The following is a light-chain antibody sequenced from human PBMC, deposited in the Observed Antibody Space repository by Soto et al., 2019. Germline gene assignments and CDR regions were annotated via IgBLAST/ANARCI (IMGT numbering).Light chain of an antibody. CDR2: GAS. CDR1: QSVSSSY. V-gene: IGKV3-20*01. J-gene: IGKJ3*01. Sequence: EIVLTQSPGTLSLSPGERATLSCRASQSVSSSYLAWYQQKPGQAPRLLIYGASSRATGIPDRFSGSGSGTAFTLTISRQETEDFAVYYCQQYGSSPFTFGPGTKVDIK. CDR3: QQYGSSPFT.